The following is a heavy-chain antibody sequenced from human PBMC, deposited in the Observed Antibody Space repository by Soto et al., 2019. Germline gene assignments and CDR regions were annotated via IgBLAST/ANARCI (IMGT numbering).Heavy chain of an antibody. D-gene: IGHD6-13*01. Sequence: QVQLVQSGAEVKKPGASVKVSCKASGYTFTNYGISWVRQAPGQGLEWMGWISAYNGNTNYAQKLQGRATMTTDTSTSTAYMELRSLRSDDTAVYYCAREGEMAAPGKHYYYYRGMDVWGQGTTVTVSS. CDR2: ISAYNGNT. CDR1: GYTFTNYG. J-gene: IGHJ6*02. V-gene: IGHV1-18*01. CDR3: AREGEMAAPGKHYYYYRGMDV.